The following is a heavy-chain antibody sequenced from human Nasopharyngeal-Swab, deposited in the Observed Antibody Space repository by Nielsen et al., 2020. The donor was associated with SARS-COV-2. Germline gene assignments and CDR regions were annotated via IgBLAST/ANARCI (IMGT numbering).Heavy chain of an antibody. D-gene: IGHD3-22*01. Sequence: WVRQAPGQGLEWMGIINPSGGSTSYAQKFQGRVTMTRNTSTSTVYMELRSLRSDDTAVYYCARVPGYYDRYGMDVWGQGTTVTVSS. CDR3: ARVPGYYDRYGMDV. J-gene: IGHJ6*02. CDR2: INPSGGST. V-gene: IGHV1-46*01.